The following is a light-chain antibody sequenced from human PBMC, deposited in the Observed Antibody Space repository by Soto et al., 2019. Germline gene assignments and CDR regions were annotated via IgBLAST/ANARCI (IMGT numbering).Light chain of an antibody. CDR1: TGTVTSGHY. Sequence: QAVVTQEPSLTVSPGGTATLTCASSTGTVTSGHYPHWFQQKPGQAPRALIYSTSNKHSWTPARCSGSLLGGKAALTLSGGEPDDEDDYYFLLYYCGGHEVFGGGTKLTVL. CDR3: LLYYCGGHEV. CDR2: STS. J-gene: IGLJ2*01. V-gene: IGLV7-43*01.